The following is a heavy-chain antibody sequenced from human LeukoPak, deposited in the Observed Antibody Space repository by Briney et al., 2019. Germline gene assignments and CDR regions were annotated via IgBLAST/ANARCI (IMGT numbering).Heavy chain of an antibody. D-gene: IGHD1-14*01. Sequence: GRSLRLSCAASGFIFSGHVMHWVRQAPGKGLEWVSLISYDGSNKYYADSVKGRFTISRDNSKNTLYLQMNSLRAEDTAVYYCAYRADYWGQGTLVTVSS. V-gene: IGHV3-30-3*01. J-gene: IGHJ4*02. CDR3: AYRADY. CDR2: ISYDGSNK. CDR1: GFIFSGHV.